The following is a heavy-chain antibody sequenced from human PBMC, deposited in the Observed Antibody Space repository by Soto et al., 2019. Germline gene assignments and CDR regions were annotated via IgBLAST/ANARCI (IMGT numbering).Heavy chain of an antibody. CDR2: IIPIFGTA. V-gene: IGHV1-69*13. CDR1: GGTFSSYA. CDR3: AVGAVQRDYYGMDV. D-gene: IGHD1-1*01. J-gene: IGHJ6*02. Sequence: SVKVSFKASGGTFSSYAISWLRQAPGQGLEWMGGIIPIFGTANYAQKFQGRVTITADESTSTAYMELSSLRSEDTAVYYCAVGAVQRDYYGMDVWGQGTTVTVSS.